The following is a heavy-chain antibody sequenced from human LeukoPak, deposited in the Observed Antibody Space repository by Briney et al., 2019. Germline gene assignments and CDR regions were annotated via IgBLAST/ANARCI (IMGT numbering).Heavy chain of an antibody. CDR3: ARRGDILTDYVFDS. CDR2: IYYSGTT. Sequence: PSETLSLTCSVSAGSINSNSHHWDWIRQAPGKGLEWIGNIYYSGTTSYNPSLKSRVTIFVDTSKNQFSLRLTSVTAADTAVYFCARRGDILTDYVFDSWGQGTLVTVSS. CDR1: AGSINSNSHH. V-gene: IGHV4-39*01. J-gene: IGHJ4*02. D-gene: IGHD3-9*01.